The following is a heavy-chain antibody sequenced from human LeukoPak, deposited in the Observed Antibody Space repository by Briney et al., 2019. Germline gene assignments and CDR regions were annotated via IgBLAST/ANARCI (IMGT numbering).Heavy chain of an antibody. V-gene: IGHV3-48*03. CDR1: GFTFSSFE. D-gene: IGHD3-10*01. CDR3: ARDTRHYGSGTYYNERAQGIDY. J-gene: IGHJ4*02. Sequence: GGSLRLSCTACGFTFSSFEMNWVRQAAGKGPEWISYISRTGSVIFYADSVEARFTISRDNAKNSLFLRMPDLRVEDTAVYYCARDTRHYGSGTYYNERAQGIDYWGQGTLVTVSS. CDR2: ISRTGSVI.